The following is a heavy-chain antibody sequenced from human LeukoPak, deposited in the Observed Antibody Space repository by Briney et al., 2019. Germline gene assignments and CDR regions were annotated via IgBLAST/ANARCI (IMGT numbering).Heavy chain of an antibody. CDR2: MYPNSGNT. J-gene: IGHJ5*02. D-gene: IGHD2-2*01. Sequence: ASVKVSCKASGYAFTSYDINWVRQATGQGLEWMGWMYPNSGNTGYAQKFQGRVTMTRNTSISTAYMELSSLRSEDTAVYYCATAYCSSTSCYFDWFDPWGQGTLVTVSS. V-gene: IGHV1-8*01. CDR3: ATAYCSSTSCYFDWFDP. CDR1: GYAFTSYD.